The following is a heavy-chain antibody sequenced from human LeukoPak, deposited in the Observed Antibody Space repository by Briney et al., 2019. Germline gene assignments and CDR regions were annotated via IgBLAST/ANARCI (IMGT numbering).Heavy chain of an antibody. CDR2: ISSSSSYI. CDR3: AKEEMSSSWYSHYYGMDV. D-gene: IGHD6-13*01. Sequence: GGSLRLSCAASGFTFSTYSMNWVRQAPGKGLEWVSSISSSSSYIYYADSVKGRFTISRDNAKKSLYLQMNSLRAEDTAVYYCAKEEMSSSWYSHYYGMDVWGQGTTVTVSS. CDR1: GFTFSTYS. V-gene: IGHV3-21*01. J-gene: IGHJ6*02.